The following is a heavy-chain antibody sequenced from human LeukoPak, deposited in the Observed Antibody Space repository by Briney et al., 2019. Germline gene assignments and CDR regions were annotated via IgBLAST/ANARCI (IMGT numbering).Heavy chain of an antibody. Sequence: PSETLSLTCGVSGGSITSTNYWTWVRQPPGKGLEWIGYIYYSGSTNYNPSLKSRVAISVDTSKNQFSLNLSSVTAADTAVYYCARHYYDSSGYYGVFYLQHWGQGTLVTVSS. CDR3: ARHYYDSSGYYGVFYLQH. CDR1: GGSITSTNY. CDR2: IYYSGST. J-gene: IGHJ1*01. D-gene: IGHD3-22*01. V-gene: IGHV4-59*01.